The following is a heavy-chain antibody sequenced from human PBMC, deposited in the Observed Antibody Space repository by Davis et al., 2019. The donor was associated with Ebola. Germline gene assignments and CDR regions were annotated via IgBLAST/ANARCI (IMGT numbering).Heavy chain of an antibody. CDR2: IWYDGSRK. CDR1: GFNFRSYG. J-gene: IGHJ4*02. Sequence: GGSLRLSCAASGFNFRSYGMHWVRQAPDKGLEWVAVIWYDGSRKYYGDSVKGRFTISRDNSKNTLYLQMNSLRAEDTAVYYCAKAAGSIGGWYFDYWGQGTLVTVSS. CDR3: AKAAGSIGGWYFDY. D-gene: IGHD1-26*01. V-gene: IGHV3-33*06.